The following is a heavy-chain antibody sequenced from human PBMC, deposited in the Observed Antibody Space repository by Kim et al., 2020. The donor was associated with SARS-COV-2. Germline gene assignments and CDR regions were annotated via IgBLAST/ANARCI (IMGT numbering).Heavy chain of an antibody. D-gene: IGHD3-22*01. CDR2: IYCSGST. CDR3: PRTPITMIVVVVALDI. J-gene: IGHJ3*02. CDR1: GGSISSGGYY. Sequence: SETLSLTCTVSGGSISSGGYYWSWIRQHPGKGLEWIGYIYCSGSTYYNLPLNRRVTISVDTSKNQFSLKLSSVTAADTAVYYCPRTPITMIVVVVALDIWGPGTMVTVSS. V-gene: IGHV4-31*03.